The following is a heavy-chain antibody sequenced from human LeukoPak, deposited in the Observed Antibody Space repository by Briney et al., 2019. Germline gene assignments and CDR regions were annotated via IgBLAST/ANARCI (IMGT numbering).Heavy chain of an antibody. CDR2: VYYSGST. CDR1: GGSISTYY. Sequence: PSETLSLTCTVSGGSISTYYWTWIRQPPGKGLEWIGYVYYSGSTSYNPSLKSRLTISVDTSKNQFSLKLSSVTAADTAVYYCARVPYYHDSSGYYYGYFDYWGKGTLVTVSS. CDR3: ARVPYYHDSSGYYYGYFDY. J-gene: IGHJ4*02. D-gene: IGHD3-22*01. V-gene: IGHV4-59*01.